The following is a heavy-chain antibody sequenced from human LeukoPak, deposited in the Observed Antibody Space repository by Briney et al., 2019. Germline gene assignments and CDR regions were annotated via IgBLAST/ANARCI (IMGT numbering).Heavy chain of an antibody. CDR1: GHTFTGYY. V-gene: IGHV1-2*02. CDR2: INPNSAGT. D-gene: IGHD3-10*01. J-gene: IGHJ4*02. CDR3: ARGGSGSYYLLFTY. Sequence: ASVKVSCKASGHTFTGYYIHWVRQAPGQGLEWMGWINPNSAGTNYAQMFQGRVTMTRDTSISTAYMELSRLRSDDTAVYYCARGGSGSYYLLFTYWGQGTLVTVSS.